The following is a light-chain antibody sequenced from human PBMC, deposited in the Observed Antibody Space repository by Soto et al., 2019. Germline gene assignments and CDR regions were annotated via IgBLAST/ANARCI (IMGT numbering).Light chain of an antibody. V-gene: IGKV1-39*01. J-gene: IGKJ1*01. CDR3: QQSYSFPRT. Sequence: DIQMTQSPSTLSGSVGDRGTITFRSSQTISSWLAWYQQKPGKPPKLLIYSASTLQSGVPSRFIGSGSGTDFSLTISSLQPEDFATYYCQQSYSFPRTFGRGTKVDIK. CDR1: QTISSW. CDR2: SAS.